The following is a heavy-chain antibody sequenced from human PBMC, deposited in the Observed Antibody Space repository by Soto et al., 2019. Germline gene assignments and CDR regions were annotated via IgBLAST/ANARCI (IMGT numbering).Heavy chain of an antibody. Sequence: QVQLQESGPGLVKPSQTLSLTCTVSGGSISSGGYYWSWIRQHPGKGLEWIGYIYYSGSTYYNPSLKSRVTISVDKSKNHFSLKLSSVTAADTAVYYCARGGIAAAAPPDYWGQGTLVTVSS. J-gene: IGHJ4*02. V-gene: IGHV4-31*03. D-gene: IGHD6-13*01. CDR3: ARGGIAAAAPPDY. CDR2: IYYSGST. CDR1: GGSISSGGYY.